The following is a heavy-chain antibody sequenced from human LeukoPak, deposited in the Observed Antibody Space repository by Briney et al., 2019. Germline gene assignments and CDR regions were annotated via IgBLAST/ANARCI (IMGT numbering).Heavy chain of an antibody. Sequence: SETLFLTCTVSGGSISSYYWSWIRQPPGKGLEWIGYIYYSGSTNYNPSLKSRVTISVDTSKNQFSLKLSSVTAADTAVYYCARRKNSGWALVDYWGQGTLVTVSS. CDR2: IYYSGST. V-gene: IGHV4-59*01. CDR1: GGSISSYY. J-gene: IGHJ4*02. CDR3: ARRKNSGWALVDY. D-gene: IGHD6-19*01.